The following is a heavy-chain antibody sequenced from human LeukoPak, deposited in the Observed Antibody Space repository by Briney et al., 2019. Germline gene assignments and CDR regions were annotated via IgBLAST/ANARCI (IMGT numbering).Heavy chain of an antibody. D-gene: IGHD6-13*01. J-gene: IGHJ6*03. CDR3: ARGSIAAAGTGPDYYYYYMDV. V-gene: IGHV1-18*01. CDR2: ISAYNGNA. Sequence: ASVKVSCKASGYTFTNYGISWVRQAPGQGLEWMGWISAYNGNANYAQKLQGRVTMTTDTSTSTAYMELRSLRSEDTAVYYCARGSIAAAGTGPDYYYYYMDVWGKGTTVTVSS. CDR1: GYTFTNYG.